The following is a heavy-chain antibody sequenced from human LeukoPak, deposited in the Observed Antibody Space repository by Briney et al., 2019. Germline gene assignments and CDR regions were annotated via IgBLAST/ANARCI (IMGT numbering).Heavy chain of an antibody. D-gene: IGHD3-16*02. CDR1: GFTFSSYA. V-gene: IGHV3-23*01. CDR3: AKDYVWGSYRYTFFDY. Sequence: GGSLRLSCAASGFTFSSYAMSWVRQAPGKGLEWVSAISGSGGSTYYADSVKGRFTISRDNSKNTLYLQMNSLRAEDTAVYYCAKDYVWGSYRYTFFDYWGQGTLVTVSS. J-gene: IGHJ4*02. CDR2: ISGSGGST.